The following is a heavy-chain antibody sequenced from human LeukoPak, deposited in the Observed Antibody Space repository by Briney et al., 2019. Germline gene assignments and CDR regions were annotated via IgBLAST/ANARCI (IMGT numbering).Heavy chain of an antibody. J-gene: IGHJ4*02. Sequence: GGSLRLSCAASGFTFSNYWMSRVRQAPGKGLEWVANIKEDGSEKYYVDSVKGRFTISRDNARNSLYLQMNSLRAEDTAVYYCASGRQLGYWGQGTLVTVSS. D-gene: IGHD6-13*01. CDR3: ASGRQLGY. CDR1: GFTFSNYW. CDR2: IKEDGSEK. V-gene: IGHV3-7*01.